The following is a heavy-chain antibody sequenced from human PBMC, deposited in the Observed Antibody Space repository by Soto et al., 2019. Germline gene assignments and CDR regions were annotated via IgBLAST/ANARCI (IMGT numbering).Heavy chain of an antibody. D-gene: IGHD2-15*01. CDR1: GYTFTSYD. Sequence: QVQLVQSGAEVKKPGASVKVSCKASGYTFTSYDINWVRQATGQGLEWMGWMNPNSGNTGYAQKFQGRVTMTRNTSISTAYMELSSLRSEDTAVYYCARVWGYCSGGSCSHDAFDIWGQGTMVTVSS. CDR3: ARVWGYCSGGSCSHDAFDI. CDR2: MNPNSGNT. V-gene: IGHV1-8*01. J-gene: IGHJ3*02.